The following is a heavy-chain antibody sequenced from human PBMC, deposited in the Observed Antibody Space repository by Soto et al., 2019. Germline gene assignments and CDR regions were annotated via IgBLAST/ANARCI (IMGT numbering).Heavy chain of an antibody. J-gene: IGHJ4*02. V-gene: IGHV3-21*06. CDR1: GFNFNSYT. CDR2: ISRFSDRT. D-gene: IGHD3-10*01. CDR3: ERVGASFGEFDYFDY. Sequence: GGSLRLSCSASGFNFNSYTMNWVRQAPGKGLEWVSSISRFSDRTYYADSVKGRFAIFRANAENSVYLQVNSLRAEDTAVYYCERVGASFGEFDYFDYWGQGTPVT.